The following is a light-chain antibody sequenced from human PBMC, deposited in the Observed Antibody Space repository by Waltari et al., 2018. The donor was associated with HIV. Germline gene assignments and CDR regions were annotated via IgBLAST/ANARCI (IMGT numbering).Light chain of an antibody. CDR2: GVS. Sequence: QSALTQPASVSGSPGQSLTLSCTGTSSDVGLYDLVSWYRQQPGKAPQLLMYGVSNRPSWISSRCFGLTSARQTAALTISGLQAEDEGDYYCSSYTVSGTLVFGGGTKLTVL. CDR3: SSYTVSGTLV. CDR1: SSDVGLYDL. J-gene: IGLJ3*02. V-gene: IGLV2-14*01.